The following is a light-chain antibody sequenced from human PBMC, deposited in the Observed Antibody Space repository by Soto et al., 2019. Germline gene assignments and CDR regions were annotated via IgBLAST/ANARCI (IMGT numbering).Light chain of an antibody. J-gene: IGLJ2*01. V-gene: IGLV1-44*01. CDR1: NSNIGSNT. CDR2: SNN. CDR3: SSWDDSLNGVV. Sequence: QSVLTQPPSASGTPGQRVSISCSGSNSNIGSNTVNWYQQVPGAAPKLLIYSNNQRPSGVPYRFSASKSATSASVAISGRQSEDEADYYCSSWDDSLNGVVFGGGTKLTVL.